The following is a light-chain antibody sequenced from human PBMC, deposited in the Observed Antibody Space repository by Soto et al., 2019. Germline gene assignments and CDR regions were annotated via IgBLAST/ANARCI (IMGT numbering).Light chain of an antibody. V-gene: IGLV1-47*01. CDR1: SSNIGTNY. Sequence: QSVLTQPPSASGTPGQRVTISCSGSSSNIGTNYICWYQHLPGTAPKLLIYRNNQRPSGVPDRFSGSKSGTSASLAISGLRSEDEADYYSTTWDDSLSGPVFGGGTKLTVL. J-gene: IGLJ3*02. CDR3: TTWDDSLSGPV. CDR2: RNN.